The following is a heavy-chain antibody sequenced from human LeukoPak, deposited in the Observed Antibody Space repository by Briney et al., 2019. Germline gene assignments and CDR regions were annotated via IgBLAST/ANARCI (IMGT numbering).Heavy chain of an antibody. CDR3: ARGDMGSSGYYEADAFDI. CDR2: IYYSGST. CDR1: GGPISSYY. J-gene: IGHJ3*02. D-gene: IGHD3-22*01. Sequence: SETPSLTCTVSGGPISSYYWSWIRQPPGKGLEWIGYIYYSGSTNYNPSLKSRVTISVDTCKNQFSLKLSSVTAADAAVYYCARGDMGSSGYYEADAFDIWGQGTMVTVSS. V-gene: IGHV4-59*01.